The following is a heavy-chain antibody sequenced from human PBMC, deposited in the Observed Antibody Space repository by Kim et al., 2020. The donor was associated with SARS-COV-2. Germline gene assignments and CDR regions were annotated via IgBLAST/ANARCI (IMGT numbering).Heavy chain of an antibody. D-gene: IGHD6-13*01. CDR1: GFTFSSYA. J-gene: IGHJ4*02. CDR2: ISGSGGST. V-gene: IGHV3-23*01. Sequence: GGSLRLSCAASGFTFSSYAMSWVRQAPGKGLEWVSAISGSGGSTYYADSVKGRFTISRDNSKNTLYLQMNSLRAEDTAVYYCAKVGSSWPDEEDYFDYWGQGTLVTVSS. CDR3: AKVGSSWPDEEDYFDY.